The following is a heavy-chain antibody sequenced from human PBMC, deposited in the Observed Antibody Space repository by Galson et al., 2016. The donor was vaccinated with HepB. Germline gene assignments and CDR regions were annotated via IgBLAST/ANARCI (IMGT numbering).Heavy chain of an antibody. CDR2: MSISSSYI. Sequence: SLRLSCAASGFTFSSYSMNWVRQAPGKGLEWVSSMSISSSYIYYADSVKGRFTISRDNAKNSLYLQMNTLRAEDTAVYFCAIDWEGWYFDLWGRGTLVTVSS. V-gene: IGHV3-21*01. D-gene: IGHD1-26*01. J-gene: IGHJ2*01. CDR1: GFTFSSYS. CDR3: AIDWEGWYFDL.